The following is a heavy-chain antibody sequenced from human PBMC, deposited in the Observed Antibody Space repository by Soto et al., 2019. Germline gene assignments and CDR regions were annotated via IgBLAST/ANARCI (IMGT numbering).Heavy chain of an antibody. D-gene: IGHD4-4*01. CDR2: IYHSGST. CDR3: AREMSTSTTTVY. J-gene: IGHJ4*02. V-gene: IGHV4-30-2*01. Sequence: SETLSLTCAVSGGSISSGGYSWSWIRQPPGKGLEWIGYIYHSGSTYYNPSLKSRVTISVDRSKNQFSLKLSSVTAADTAVYYCAREMSTSTTTVYSGQGTLLTVSS. CDR1: GGSISSGGYS.